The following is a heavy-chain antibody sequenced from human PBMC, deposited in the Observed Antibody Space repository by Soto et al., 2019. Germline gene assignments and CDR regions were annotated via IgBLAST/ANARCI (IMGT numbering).Heavy chain of an antibody. Sequence: PGGSLRLSCAASGFTFSGSAMHWARQASGKGLEWVGRIRSKANSYATAYAASVKGRFTISRDDSKNTAYLQMNSLKTEDTAVYYCTRHRRDIAEAVTILYTGLEVWGQGPTVPGSS. J-gene: IGHJ6*02. CDR3: TRHRRDIAEAVTILYTGLEV. V-gene: IGHV3-73*01. CDR2: IRSKANSYAT. D-gene: IGHD6-13*01. CDR1: GFTFSGSA.